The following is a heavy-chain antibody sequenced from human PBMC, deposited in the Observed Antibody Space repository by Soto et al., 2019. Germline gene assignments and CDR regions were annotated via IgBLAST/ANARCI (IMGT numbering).Heavy chain of an antibody. CDR2: INHSGST. V-gene: IGHV4-39*01. J-gene: IGHJ5*02. CDR3: ARRLYYGSGTEPFDP. Sequence: PSETLSLTCTVSGGSISSSSYYWGWIRQPPGKGLEWIGEINHSGSTNYNPSLKSRVTISVDTSKNQFSLKLSSVTAADTAVYYCARRLYYGSGTEPFDPWGQGTLVTVSS. D-gene: IGHD3-10*01. CDR1: GGSISSSSYY.